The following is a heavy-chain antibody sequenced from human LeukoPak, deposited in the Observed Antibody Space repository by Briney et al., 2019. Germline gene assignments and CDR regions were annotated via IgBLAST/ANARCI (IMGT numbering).Heavy chain of an antibody. V-gene: IGHV1-69*13. CDR3: ARVDEGGYYYYGMDV. J-gene: IGHJ6*02. CDR1: GGTFSSYA. D-gene: IGHD3-16*01. Sequence: ASVKVSCKASGGTFSSYAISWVRQAPGQGLEWMGGIIPIFGTANYAQEFQGRVTITADESTSTAYMELSSLRSEDTAVYYCARVDEGGYYYYGMDVWGQGTTVTVSS. CDR2: IIPIFGTA.